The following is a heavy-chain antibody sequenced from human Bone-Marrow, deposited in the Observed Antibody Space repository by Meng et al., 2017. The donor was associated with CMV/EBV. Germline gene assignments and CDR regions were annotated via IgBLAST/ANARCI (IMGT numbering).Heavy chain of an antibody. CDR2: INHSGST. V-gene: IGHV4-34*01. CDR1: GGSFSGYY. Sequence: SETLSLTCAVYGGSFSGYYWSWIRQPPGKGLEWIGEINHSGSTNYNPSLKSRVTISVDTSKNQFSLKLSSVTAADTAVYYCARDGYYYGSGGPAHIDYWGQGTLVTVSS. CDR3: ARDGYYYGSGGPAHIDY. D-gene: IGHD3-10*01. J-gene: IGHJ4*02.